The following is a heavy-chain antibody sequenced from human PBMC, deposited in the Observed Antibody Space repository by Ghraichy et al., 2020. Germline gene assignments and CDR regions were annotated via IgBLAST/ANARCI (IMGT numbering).Heavy chain of an antibody. J-gene: IGHJ4*02. CDR1: GYSISSGYY. Sequence: SETLSLTCTVSGYSISSGYYWGWIRQPPGKGLEWIGRIYHSGSTYYNPSLKSRVTISVDTSKNQFSLKLSSVTAADTAVDYCARDGDPSDLPGKTDYYDSSGPYFDYWGQGTLVTVSS. CDR3: ARDGDPSDLPGKTDYYDSSGPYFDY. V-gene: IGHV4-38-2*02. CDR2: IYHSGST. D-gene: IGHD3-22*01.